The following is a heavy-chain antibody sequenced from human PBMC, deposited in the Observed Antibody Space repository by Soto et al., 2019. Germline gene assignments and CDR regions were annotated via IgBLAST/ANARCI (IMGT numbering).Heavy chain of an antibody. D-gene: IGHD6-19*01. CDR3: IGWSQWLRYDY. V-gene: IGHV3-73*01. CDR2: IRSKPNNYAT. CDR1: GCNFSGSA. Sequence: GRLLRLSCAASGCNFSGSAMHWVRQASGKGLEWVGRIRSKPNNYATAYGASVKGRFTISRDDSKNMAYLQMTSLKIEDTAVYYCIGWSQWLRYDYWGQGTLVTVSS. J-gene: IGHJ4*02.